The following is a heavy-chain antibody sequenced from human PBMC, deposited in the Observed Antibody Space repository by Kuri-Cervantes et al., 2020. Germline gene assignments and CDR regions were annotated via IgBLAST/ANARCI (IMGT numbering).Heavy chain of an antibody. CDR2: ISGSGGST. CDR3: ARGYYYYGMDA. Sequence: GESLKISCAASGFTFSSYAMSWVRQAPGKGLEWVSAISGSGGSTYYADSVKGRFTISRDNSKNTLYLQMNSLRAEDTAVYYCARGYYYYGMDAWGQGTTVTGSS. V-gene: IGHV3-23*01. CDR1: GFTFSSYA. J-gene: IGHJ6*01.